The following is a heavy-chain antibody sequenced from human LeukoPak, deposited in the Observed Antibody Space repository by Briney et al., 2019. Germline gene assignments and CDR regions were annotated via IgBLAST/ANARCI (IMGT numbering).Heavy chain of an antibody. D-gene: IGHD2-15*01. CDR3: ARDGVVVGIGWFDP. Sequence: GGSLRLSCAASGFTFSSYWMSWVRQAPGKGLEWVANIKQDGSEKYYVDSVKGRITISRDNGKNSLYLQMNSLRAEDPAVYYCARDGVVVGIGWFDPWGQGTLVTVSS. V-gene: IGHV3-7*01. J-gene: IGHJ5*02. CDR1: GFTFSSYW. CDR2: IKQDGSEK.